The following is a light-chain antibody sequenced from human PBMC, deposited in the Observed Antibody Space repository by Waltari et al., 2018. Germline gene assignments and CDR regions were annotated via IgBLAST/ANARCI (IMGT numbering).Light chain of an antibody. CDR3: QQRSDWPRLT. V-gene: IGKV3-11*01. Sequence: MVLTQSPATLSLPPGERPTLSCRASQNINTFLAWYQQRPGQAPRLLIHDASKRATGIPARFSGSGSGTDFTLTISSLESEDFAVYYCQQRSDWPRLTFGGGTKVDI. CDR2: DAS. CDR1: QNINTF. J-gene: IGKJ4*01.